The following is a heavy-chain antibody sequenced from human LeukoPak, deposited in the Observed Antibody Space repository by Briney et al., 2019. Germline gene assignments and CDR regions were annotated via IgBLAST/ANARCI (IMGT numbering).Heavy chain of an antibody. CDR1: GGSISSYY. J-gene: IGHJ6*03. Sequence: SETLSLTCTVSGGSISSYYWSWIRQPPGKGLEWIGNIHYSGSTNYNPSLKSRVTITVDTSNNQFSLKLNSVTAADTAVYYCASVGNYSAGSYYYYMDVWGKGTTVTVSS. D-gene: IGHD4-11*01. V-gene: IGHV4-59*01. CDR3: ASVGNYSAGSYYYYMDV. CDR2: IHYSGST.